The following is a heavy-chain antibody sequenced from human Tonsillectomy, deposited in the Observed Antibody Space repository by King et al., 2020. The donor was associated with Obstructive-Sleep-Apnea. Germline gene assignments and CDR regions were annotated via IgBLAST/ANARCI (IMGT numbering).Heavy chain of an antibody. D-gene: IGHD3/OR15-3a*01. Sequence: VTLKESGPALVKPTQTLTLTCTFSGFSLSSSGMCLSWLRQPPGKSLEWLALIDWDGEKYYNTSLKTRLTLSKDPSKNQVVLRMSNMDPLDTGTYYCARMVGLANSRWFDPWGQGTRVTVSS. CDR1: GFSLSSSGMC. J-gene: IGHJ5*02. CDR3: ARMVGLANSRWFDP. V-gene: IGHV2-70*01. CDR2: IDWDGEK.